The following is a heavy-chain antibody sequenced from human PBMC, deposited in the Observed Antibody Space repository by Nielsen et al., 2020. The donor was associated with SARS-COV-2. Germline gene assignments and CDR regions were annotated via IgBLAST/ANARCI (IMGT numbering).Heavy chain of an antibody. Sequence: GESLKISCAASGFTFSTYAMHWVRQAPGKGLEWVAIISYDGSNKYYADSVKGRFTISRDNSQNTLFLQMNSLRGEDTAVYHCAKDPSTLYRGQVEDYYFYYMDVWGKGTTVSVS. CDR3: AKDPSTLYRGQVEDYYFYYMDV. CDR1: GFTFSTYA. J-gene: IGHJ6*03. V-gene: IGHV3-30-3*01. CDR2: ISYDGSNK. D-gene: IGHD2/OR15-2a*01.